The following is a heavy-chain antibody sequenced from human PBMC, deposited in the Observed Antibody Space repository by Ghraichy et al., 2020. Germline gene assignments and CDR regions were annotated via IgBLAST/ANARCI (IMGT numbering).Heavy chain of an antibody. D-gene: IGHD2-15*01. CDR2: TRSKANSYTT. CDR1: GFTLSDRH. Sequence: GGSLRLSCAASGFTLSDRHMDWVRQAPGKGPEWVGRTRSKANSYTTEYAASLKGRFTISRDDSKNSLYLQMNSLKTEDTAVYYCTRGPPYCSGGSCYFSWGQGTLVTVSS. V-gene: IGHV3-72*01. J-gene: IGHJ5*02. CDR3: TRGPPYCSGGSCYFS.